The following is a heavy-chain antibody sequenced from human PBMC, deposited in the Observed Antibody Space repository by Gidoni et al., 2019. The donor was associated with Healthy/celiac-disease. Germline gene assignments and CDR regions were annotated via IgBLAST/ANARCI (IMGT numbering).Heavy chain of an antibody. CDR2: ISWDGGST. J-gene: IGHJ4*02. D-gene: IGHD4-17*01. V-gene: IGHV3-43*01. CDR1: GFTFDDYT. CDR3: VQDISPSTVTNDGGY. Sequence: EVQLVESGGVVVQPGGSLRLSCAASGFTFDDYTMHWVRQAPGKVLEWVSLISWDGGSTYYADSVKGRFTISRDNSKNSLYLQMNSLRTEDTALYYCVQDISPSTVTNDGGYWGQGTLVTVSS.